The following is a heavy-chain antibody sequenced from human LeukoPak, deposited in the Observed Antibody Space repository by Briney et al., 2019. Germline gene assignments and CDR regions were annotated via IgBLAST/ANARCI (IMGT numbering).Heavy chain of an antibody. CDR1: GFTFSSYS. Sequence: GGSLRLSCAATGFTFSSYSMNWVRQAPGKGLEWVSSISSTSSYIYYADSVKGRFTISRDNAKNSLYLQMNSLRGEDTAVYYCATWFGELSWGLFDYWGQGTLVTVSS. J-gene: IGHJ4*02. V-gene: IGHV3-21*01. CDR3: ATWFGELSWGLFDY. D-gene: IGHD3-10*01. CDR2: ISSTSSYI.